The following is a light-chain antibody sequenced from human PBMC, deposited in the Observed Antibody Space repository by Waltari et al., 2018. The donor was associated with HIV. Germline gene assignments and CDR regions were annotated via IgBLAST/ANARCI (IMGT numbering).Light chain of an antibody. CDR1: GVPTQY. CDR2: KDT. CDR3: QSTDNSGNVWV. V-gene: IGLV3-25*03. J-gene: IGLJ3*02. Sequence: SYDLTQTPSMSVSPGQTARISCSGEGVPTQYTFWYQQKSGQAPTGVKCKDTGGPSGVPERYSGSISGTTVTLIVSEVQAEDEADYYCQSTDNSGNVWVFGGGTKLTVL.